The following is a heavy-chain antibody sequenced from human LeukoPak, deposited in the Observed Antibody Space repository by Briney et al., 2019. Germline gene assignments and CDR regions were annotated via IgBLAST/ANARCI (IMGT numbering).Heavy chain of an antibody. Sequence: SVKVSCTASGGTFSSYAISWVRQAPGQGLEWMGGIIPIFGTANYAQKFQGRVTITADESTSTAYMELSSLRAEDTDVYYCARGVPVVVTAVYFDYWGQGTLVTVSS. CDR1: GGTFSSYA. CDR3: ARGVPVVVTAVYFDY. CDR2: IIPIFGTA. V-gene: IGHV1-69*01. D-gene: IGHD2-21*02. J-gene: IGHJ4*02.